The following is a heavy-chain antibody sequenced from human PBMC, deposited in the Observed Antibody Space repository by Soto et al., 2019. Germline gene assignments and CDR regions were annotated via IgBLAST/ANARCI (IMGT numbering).Heavy chain of an antibody. Sequence: QVQLQESGPGLVKPSQTLSLTCTVSGGSISSGGYYWSWIRQHPGKGLEWIGYIYYSGSTYYNPSLKSRVTLSVDTSKNQFSLKLSSVTAADTAVYYCARSSTSANYFDYWGQGTLVTVSS. CDR3: ARSSTSANYFDY. CDR2: IYYSGST. V-gene: IGHV4-31*03. CDR1: GGSISSGGYY. J-gene: IGHJ4*02. D-gene: IGHD2-2*01.